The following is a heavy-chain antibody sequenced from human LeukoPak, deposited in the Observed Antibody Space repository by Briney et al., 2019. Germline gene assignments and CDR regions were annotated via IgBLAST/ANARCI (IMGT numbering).Heavy chain of an antibody. CDR2: ISGSGGST. V-gene: IGHV3-23*01. J-gene: IGHJ4*02. D-gene: IGHD6-13*01. CDR3: ANKQLVTDY. Sequence: GGSLRLSCATSGFTFSSYAMSWVRQAPGKGLEWVSAISGSGGSTYYADSVKGRFTISRDNPKNTLYLQMNSLRAEDTAVYYCANKQLVTDYWGQGTLVTVSS. CDR1: GFTFSSYA.